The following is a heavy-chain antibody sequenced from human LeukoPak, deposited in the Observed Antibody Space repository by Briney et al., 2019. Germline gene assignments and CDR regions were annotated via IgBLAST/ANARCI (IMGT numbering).Heavy chain of an antibody. CDR1: GFTFNNYA. Sequence: GGSLRLSCAASGFTFNNYAMTWVRQAPGKGLEWVSGIINSAYTTYYADSVKGRFTISTDHSKNTVYLHMNSLRDEDTAVYYCASQQSYSGSYITFDYWGQGTLVTVFS. CDR3: ASQQSYSGSYITFDY. CDR2: IINSAYTT. D-gene: IGHD1-26*01. J-gene: IGHJ4*02. V-gene: IGHV3-23*01.